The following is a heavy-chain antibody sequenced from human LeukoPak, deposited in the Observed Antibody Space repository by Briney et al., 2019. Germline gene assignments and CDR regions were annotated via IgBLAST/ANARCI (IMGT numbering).Heavy chain of an antibody. CDR2: ISSSSSTM. D-gene: IGHD4-17*01. V-gene: IGHV3-48*01. J-gene: IGHJ3*02. Sequence: GGSLRLSCAASGFTFSSYSMNWLRQAPGKGLEWVSYISSSSSTMYYADSVKGRFTISRENAKNSLYLQMNSLRAEDTAVYYCARTDYGDYAPPYDAFDIWGQGTMVTVSS. CDR1: GFTFSSYS. CDR3: ARTDYGDYAPPYDAFDI.